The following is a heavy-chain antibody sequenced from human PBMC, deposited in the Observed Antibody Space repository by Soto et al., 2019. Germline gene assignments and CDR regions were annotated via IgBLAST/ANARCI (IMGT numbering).Heavy chain of an antibody. V-gene: IGHV3-21*06. D-gene: IGHD2-15*01. Sequence: GGSLRLSCTASGFSFSSYTMNWVRQAPGKGLQWVASITNRGTHTYSADSVKGRFTLSRDNDKNSLYLQMNNLRAEDTATYYCTRAHEVAWFDSWGLGTLVTVSS. J-gene: IGHJ5*01. CDR3: TRAHEVAWFDS. CDR1: GFSFSSYT. CDR2: ITNRGTHT.